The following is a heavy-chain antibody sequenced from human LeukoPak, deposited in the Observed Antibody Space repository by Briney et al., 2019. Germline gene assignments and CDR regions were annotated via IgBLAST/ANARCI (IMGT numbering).Heavy chain of an antibody. CDR2: INHSGST. V-gene: IGHV4-34*01. CDR3: ARGQHCSSTSCYPSYFDY. Sequence: SETLSLTCAVYGGSFSGYYWSWIRQPPGKGLEWLGEINHSGSTNYNPSLKSRVTISVDTSKNQFSLKLSSVTAADTAVYYCARGQHCSSTSCYPSYFDYWGQGTLVTVSS. D-gene: IGHD2-2*01. CDR1: GGSFSGYY. J-gene: IGHJ4*02.